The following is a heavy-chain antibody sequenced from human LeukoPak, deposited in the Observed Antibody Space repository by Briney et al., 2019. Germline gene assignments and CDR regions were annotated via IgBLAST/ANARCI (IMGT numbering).Heavy chain of an antibody. CDR2: IYYSGST. D-gene: IGHD6-13*01. J-gene: IGHJ6*03. CDR3: ARIAAAAYEDYYMDV. CDR1: GYSITSGYY. Sequence: SETLSLTCTVSGYSITSGYYWSWIRQPPGKGLEWIGYIYYSGSTNYNPSLKSRVTISVDTSKNQFSLKLSSVTAADTAVYYCARIAAAAYEDYYMDVWGKGTTVTVSS. V-gene: IGHV4-61*01.